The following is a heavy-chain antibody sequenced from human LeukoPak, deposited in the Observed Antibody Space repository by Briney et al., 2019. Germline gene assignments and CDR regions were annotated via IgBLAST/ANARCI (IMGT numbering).Heavy chain of an antibody. V-gene: IGHV4-30-4*01. J-gene: IGHJ6*02. CDR3: ARDRQQPNYGMDV. D-gene: IGHD6-13*01. Sequence: SETLSLTCTVSGGSISSGGYYWSWIRQPPGKGLEWIGYIYYSGSTYYKPSLKSRVTISVDTSKNQFSLKLSSVTAADTAVYYCARDRQQPNYGMDVWGQGTTVTVSS. CDR2: IYYSGST. CDR1: GGSISSGGYY.